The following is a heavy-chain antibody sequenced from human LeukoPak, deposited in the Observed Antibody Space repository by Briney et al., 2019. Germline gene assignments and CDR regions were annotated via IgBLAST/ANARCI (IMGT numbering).Heavy chain of an antibody. CDR3: ARDQAWSGYSHY. D-gene: IGHD3-3*01. CDR1: GYTFTSYD. Sequence: GASVKVSCKASGYTFTSYDINWVRQATGQGLEWMGWMNPNSGNTGYAQKFQGRVTMTRNTSISTAYMELSSLRSEDTAVYYCARDQAWSGYSHYWGQGTLVTVSS. J-gene: IGHJ4*02. V-gene: IGHV1-8*01. CDR2: MNPNSGNT.